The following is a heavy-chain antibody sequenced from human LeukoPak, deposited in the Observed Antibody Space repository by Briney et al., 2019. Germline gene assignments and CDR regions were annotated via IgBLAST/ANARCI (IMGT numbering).Heavy chain of an antibody. CDR3: AREQGIAAASSY. J-gene: IGHJ4*02. CDR1: GFSFSDYY. Sequence: GGSLRLSCAASGFSFSDYYMSWIRQAPGKGLEWVSYISSTGSSTYYADSVKGRFTISRDNAKNSLYLQMNSLRAKDTAVYYCAREQGIAAASSYWGQGTLVTVSS. V-gene: IGHV3-11*01. CDR2: ISSTGSST. D-gene: IGHD6-13*01.